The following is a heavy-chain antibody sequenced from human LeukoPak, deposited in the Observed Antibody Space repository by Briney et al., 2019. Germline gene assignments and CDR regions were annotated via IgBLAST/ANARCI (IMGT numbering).Heavy chain of an antibody. CDR3: AKTSTAIIMNDAFDI. CDR1: GFTFSDYY. D-gene: IGHD2-21*02. Sequence: GGSLRLSCAASGFTFSDYYMSWIRQAPGKGLEWVSYISSSGSTIYYADSVKGRFTISRDNAKNSLYLQMNSLRAEDTAVYYCAKTSTAIIMNDAFDIWGQGTMVTVSS. CDR2: ISSSGSTI. V-gene: IGHV3-11*04. J-gene: IGHJ3*02.